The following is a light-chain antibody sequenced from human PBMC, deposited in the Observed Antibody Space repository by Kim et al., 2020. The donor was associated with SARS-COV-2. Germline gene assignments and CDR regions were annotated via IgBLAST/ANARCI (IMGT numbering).Light chain of an antibody. CDR1: QSIISNY. Sequence: EIVLTQSPGTLSLFPGETATLSCRASQSIISNYLAWYQHRPAQAPRLLLFAASSRATGIPDRFSGRGSGTDFTLTINRLEPEDLAVYYCQQYGYSTYTFGQGTKLEI. J-gene: IGKJ2*01. V-gene: IGKV3-20*01. CDR2: AAS. CDR3: QQYGYSTYT.